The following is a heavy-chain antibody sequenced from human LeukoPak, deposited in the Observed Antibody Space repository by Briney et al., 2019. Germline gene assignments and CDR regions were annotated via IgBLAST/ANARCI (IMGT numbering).Heavy chain of an antibody. CDR3: ATNPYSSSWYGDNWFDP. Sequence: VASVKVSCKVSGYTLTELSMHWVRQAPGQGLEWMGGFDPEDGETIYAQKFQGRVTMTEDTSTDTAYMELSSLRSEDTAVYYCATNPYSSSWYGDNWFDPWGQGTLVTVSS. CDR1: GYTLTELS. CDR2: FDPEDGET. V-gene: IGHV1-24*01. D-gene: IGHD6-13*01. J-gene: IGHJ5*02.